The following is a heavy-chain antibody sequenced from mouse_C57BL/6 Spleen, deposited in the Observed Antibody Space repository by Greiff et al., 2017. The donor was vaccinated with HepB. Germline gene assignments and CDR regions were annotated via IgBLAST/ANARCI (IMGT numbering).Heavy chain of an antibody. J-gene: IGHJ3*01. CDR3: AREGLLRFLAY. CDR2: IYPGDGDT. CDR1: GYAFSSSW. Sequence: QVQLKQSGPELVKPGASVKISCKASGYAFSSSWMNWVKQRPGKGLEWIGRIYPGDGDTNYNGKFKGKATLTADKSSSTAYMQLSSLTSEDSAVYFCAREGLLRFLAYWGQGTLVTVSA. D-gene: IGHD1-1*01. V-gene: IGHV1-82*01.